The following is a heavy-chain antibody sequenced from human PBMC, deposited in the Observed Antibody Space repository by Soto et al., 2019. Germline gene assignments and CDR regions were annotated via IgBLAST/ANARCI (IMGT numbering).Heavy chain of an antibody. V-gene: IGHV4-4*07. Sequence: SETLSLTCTVSGGSMNDYYWSWIRQPAGKGLEWIGRIFTSGNTNYNPSLRSRLTMSVDTSTNQVSLRLTSVTAVDTAVYYCASGRLVSRYYGLDVWGQGXTVTVYS. CDR1: GGSMNDYY. D-gene: IGHD6-6*01. CDR3: ASGRLVSRYYGLDV. J-gene: IGHJ6*02. CDR2: IFTSGNT.